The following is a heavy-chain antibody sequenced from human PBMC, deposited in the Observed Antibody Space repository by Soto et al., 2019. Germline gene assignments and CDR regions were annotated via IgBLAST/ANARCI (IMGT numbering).Heavy chain of an antibody. Sequence: KPSETLSLTCAVSGGSLTSGTYSWNWIRQPPGKGLEWIGYIFPSGTTYYNPSLKSRVSISIDVSKNQFSLNLRSLTAADTAVYYCARGREFDSWGQGTLVTSPQ. CDR3: ARGREFDS. CDR1: GGSLTSGTYS. J-gene: IGHJ4*02. V-gene: IGHV4-30-2*01. CDR2: IFPSGTT.